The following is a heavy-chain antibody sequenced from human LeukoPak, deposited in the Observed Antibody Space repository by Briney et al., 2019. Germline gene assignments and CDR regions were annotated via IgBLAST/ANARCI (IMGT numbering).Heavy chain of an antibody. CDR3: ARVGLPYWFDP. J-gene: IGHJ5*02. Sequence: SETLSLTCTVSGGSISSSNYWGWIRQPPGKGLEWIGSIYYSGSTYYNPSLKSRVSISVDTSKNQFSLKLSSVTAADTAVYYCARVGLPYWFDPWGQGTLVTVSS. V-gene: IGHV4-39*07. CDR2: IYYSGST. CDR1: GGSISSSNY.